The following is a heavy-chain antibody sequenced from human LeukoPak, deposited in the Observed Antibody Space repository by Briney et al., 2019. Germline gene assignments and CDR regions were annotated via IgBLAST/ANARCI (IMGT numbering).Heavy chain of an antibody. V-gene: IGHV3-15*01. Sequence: GGSLRLSCVGSRFTFSNAWMSWVRQAPGKGLEWVGRIKSNVNGGTIDYAPPVKGRFIISRDDSKDTLYLHMSSLKIEDTAVYYCTTWDYVDYWGQGTLVTVSS. CDR2: IKSNVNGGTI. J-gene: IGHJ4*02. CDR1: RFTFSNAW. D-gene: IGHD1-26*01. CDR3: TTWDYVDY.